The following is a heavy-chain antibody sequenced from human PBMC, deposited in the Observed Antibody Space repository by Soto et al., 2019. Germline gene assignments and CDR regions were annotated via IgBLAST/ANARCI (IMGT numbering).Heavy chain of an antibody. CDR1: CESIRSGGYY. Sequence: QVQLQESGPGLVKTSQTLSLTCNVSCESIRSGGYYWSWIRHHPGKGLEWIGYIYDTESAYYNPSLKSRVTISMDTSKNQFAMRLSSVTAADTAVYYCARASSSSSAADYWGQGILGTVSS. V-gene: IGHV4-31*03. D-gene: IGHD6-6*01. J-gene: IGHJ4*02. CDR2: IYDTESA. CDR3: ARASSSSSAADY.